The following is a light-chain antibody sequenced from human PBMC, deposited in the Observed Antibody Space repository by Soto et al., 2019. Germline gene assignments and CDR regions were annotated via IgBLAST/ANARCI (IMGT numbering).Light chain of an antibody. V-gene: IGLV2-8*01. J-gene: IGLJ2*01. CDR2: EVT. Sequence: QSALTQPPSASGSPGQSVTISCTGTSSDVGGYNYVSWYQQQPGKAPKLMIYEVTKRPSGVPDRFSGSKSGNTASLTVSWLQAEYEADYYCSSYGGRSNLVFGGGTKLAVL. CDR3: SSYGGRSNLV. CDR1: SSDVGGYNY.